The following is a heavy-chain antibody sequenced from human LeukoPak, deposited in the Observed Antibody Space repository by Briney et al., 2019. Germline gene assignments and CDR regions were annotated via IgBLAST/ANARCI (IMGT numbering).Heavy chain of an antibody. Sequence: GGSLRLSCAASGFTVSSNYMSWVRQAPGKGLEWVSVIYSGGSTYYADSVKGRFTISRDNSKNTLYLQMNSLRTEDTAVYYCTRARYGSGWYPIPDAFDIWGRGTMVTVSS. D-gene: IGHD6-19*01. J-gene: IGHJ3*02. CDR2: IYSGGST. CDR1: GFTVSSNY. CDR3: TRARYGSGWYPIPDAFDI. V-gene: IGHV3-66*01.